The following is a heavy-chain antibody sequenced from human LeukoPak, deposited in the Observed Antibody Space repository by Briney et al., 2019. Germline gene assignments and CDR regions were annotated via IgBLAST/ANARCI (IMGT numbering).Heavy chain of an antibody. CDR3: ARGGYGYNFDY. D-gene: IGHD3-16*01. CDR1: GFTFSSYA. V-gene: IGHV3-21*01. Sequence: PGGSLRLSCAASGFTFSSYAMSWVRQAPGKGLEWVSSISSGSSYIYYADSLKGRFTISRDNAKNSLYLQMNSLRAEDTAVYYCARGGYGYNFDYWGQGTLVTVSS. CDR2: ISSGSSYI. J-gene: IGHJ4*02.